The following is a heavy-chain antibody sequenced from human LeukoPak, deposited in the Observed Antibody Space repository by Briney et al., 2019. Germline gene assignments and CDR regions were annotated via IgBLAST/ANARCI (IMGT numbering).Heavy chain of an antibody. CDR3: ARMTTGHDY. V-gene: IGHV4-34*01. CDR2: VNHSGYT. J-gene: IGHJ4*02. CDR1: GTSFTSYY. D-gene: IGHD4-17*01. Sequence: SETLSLTCGVPGTSFTSYYWSWIRQTPGKGLEWIGEVNHSGYTNMNPSLKSRVTISVDTSKNQFSLMMTSVTAADTAVYFCARMTTGHDYWGQGTLVTVSS.